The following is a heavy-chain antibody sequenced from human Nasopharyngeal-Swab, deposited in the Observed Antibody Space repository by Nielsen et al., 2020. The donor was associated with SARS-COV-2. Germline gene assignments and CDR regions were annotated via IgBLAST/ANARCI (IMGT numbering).Heavy chain of an antibody. Sequence: GGSLRLSCAASGIFVSGNYMSWVRQAPGKGLEWVPVIYSGGSTYYADSVKGRFTISRDNSKNTLYLQMNSLRAEDTAVYYCARDPLSYDFWSGYYTGIDAFDIWGQGTMVTVSS. D-gene: IGHD3-3*01. J-gene: IGHJ3*02. CDR2: IYSGGST. CDR3: ARDPLSYDFWSGYYTGIDAFDI. CDR1: GIFVSGNY. V-gene: IGHV3-66*01.